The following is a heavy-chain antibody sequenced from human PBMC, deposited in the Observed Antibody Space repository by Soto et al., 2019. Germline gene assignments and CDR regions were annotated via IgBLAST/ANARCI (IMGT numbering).Heavy chain of an antibody. J-gene: IGHJ3*02. CDR3: AKRRGITGTTSDAFDI. D-gene: IGHD1-7*01. CDR1: GFTFSSYA. V-gene: IGHV3-23*01. Sequence: GGSLRLSCAASGFTFSSYAMSWVRQAPGKGLEWVSAISGSGGSTYYADSVKGRFTISRDNSKNTLYLQMNSLRAEDTAVYYCAKRRGITGTTSDAFDIWGQGTMVTVSS. CDR2: ISGSGGST.